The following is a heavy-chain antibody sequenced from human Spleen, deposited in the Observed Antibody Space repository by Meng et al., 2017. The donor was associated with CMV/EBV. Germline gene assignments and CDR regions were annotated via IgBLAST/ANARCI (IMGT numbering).Heavy chain of an antibody. CDR1: GDSISSGGYY. V-gene: IGHV4-31*11. J-gene: IGHJ4*02. Sequence: LRLSCAVSGDSISSGGYYWNWIRQQPGKGLEWIGYIYYSGTTYYNPSLRSRLTISLGPSTNQFSLKLSSVTAADTAVYYCARDRRTGMGDYFDYWGQGTLVTVSS. CDR3: ARDRRTGMGDYFDY. D-gene: IGHD5-18*01. CDR2: IYYSGTT.